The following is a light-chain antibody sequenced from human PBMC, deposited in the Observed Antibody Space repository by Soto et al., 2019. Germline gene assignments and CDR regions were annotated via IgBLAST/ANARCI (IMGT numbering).Light chain of an antibody. Sequence: EIVLTQSPGTLSLSPGERATLSCRASQTVRNNYLAWYQQKPGQAPRLLIYDASSRATGIPDRFSGGGSGTDFTLTISSLQSEDSAFYYCQHYNNWPLTFGQGTRLEIK. CDR3: QHYNNWPLT. CDR1: QTVRNNY. V-gene: IGKV3D-20*02. J-gene: IGKJ5*01. CDR2: DAS.